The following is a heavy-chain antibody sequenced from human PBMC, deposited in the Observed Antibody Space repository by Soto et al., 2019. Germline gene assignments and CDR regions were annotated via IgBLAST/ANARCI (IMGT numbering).Heavy chain of an antibody. CDR2: ISVYNGNT. D-gene: IGHD6-19*01. J-gene: IGHJ6*02. Sequence: GASVKVSCKASGYAFITYGVTWVRQAPGQGLEWMGWISVYNGNTDYAQKIQDRVIMTTDTSTTTAYMELRSLTSDDTAIYYCARSRAAGWYYYGMDVWGQGTTVTVSS. CDR3: ARSRAAGWYYYGMDV. CDR1: GYAFITYG. V-gene: IGHV1-18*04.